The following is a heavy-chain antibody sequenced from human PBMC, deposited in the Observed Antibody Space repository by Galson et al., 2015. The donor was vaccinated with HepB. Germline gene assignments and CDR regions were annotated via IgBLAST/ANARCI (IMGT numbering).Heavy chain of an antibody. D-gene: IGHD6-19*01. CDR1: GFTFSTYS. Sequence: SLRLSCAASGFTFSTYSMNWVRQAPGKGLEWVSYITSSTSTIYYADPVKGRFTITRDNAKNSLYLQMNSLRDEDTAVYYCARGRGSSGWYPFDYWGQGTLVSVSS. CDR3: ARGRGSSGWYPFDY. J-gene: IGHJ4*02. CDR2: ITSSTSTI. V-gene: IGHV3-48*02.